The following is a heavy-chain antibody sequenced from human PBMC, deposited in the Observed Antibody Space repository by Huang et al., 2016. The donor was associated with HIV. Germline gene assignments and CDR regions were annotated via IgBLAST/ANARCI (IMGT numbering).Heavy chain of an antibody. Sequence: QVQLVESGGGVVQPGRSLRLSCAASGFTFRSYGMHWVRQAPGKGRELWSSMTSNGSNDNNADSVRGKVAMSRDKSKNKLYRQRNRRGAEDTAGYYCAKDRRGGDWNLAYWGRGTLVTVSS. J-gene: IGHJ4*02. V-gene: IGHV3-30*18. CDR3: AKDRRGGDWNLAY. CDR1: GFTFRSYG. D-gene: IGHD1-1*01. CDR2: MTSNGSND.